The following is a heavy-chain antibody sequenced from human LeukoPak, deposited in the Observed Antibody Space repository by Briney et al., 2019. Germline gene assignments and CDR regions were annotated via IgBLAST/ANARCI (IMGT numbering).Heavy chain of an antibody. Sequence: SETLSLTCTVSGGSISTYYWTWIRRPPGKGLEWIGYIYYSGTTSYNPSLKSRVTISLNTSRNQFSLKLSSVTAADTAVYYCARVLRYSGYDYGGDYYCYYMDVWGKGTTVTVSS. CDR3: ARVLRYSGYDYGGDYYCYYMDV. CDR2: IYYSGTT. V-gene: IGHV4-59*08. D-gene: IGHD5-12*01. CDR1: GGSISTYY. J-gene: IGHJ6*03.